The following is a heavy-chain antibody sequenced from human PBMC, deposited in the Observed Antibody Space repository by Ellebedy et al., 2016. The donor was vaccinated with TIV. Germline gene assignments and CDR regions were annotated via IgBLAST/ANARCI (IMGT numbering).Heavy chain of an antibody. D-gene: IGHD2-15*01. Sequence: SETLSLXXAVFGGSFSGHNWSWIRQPPGKGLEWIGEINPGGSTNYNPSLKSRVSISVDTSKKQFSLKLSSVTAADTAVYYCARSGSGRGFGYWGQGTLVTVSS. CDR1: GGSFSGHN. J-gene: IGHJ4*02. CDR3: ARSGSGRGFGY. CDR2: INPGGST. V-gene: IGHV4-34*01.